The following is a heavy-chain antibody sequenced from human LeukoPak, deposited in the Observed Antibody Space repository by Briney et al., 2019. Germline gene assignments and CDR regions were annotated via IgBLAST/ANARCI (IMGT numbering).Heavy chain of an antibody. Sequence: PSQTLSLTCSVSGGSISSSNYYWSWIRQPAGKGLEWIGRIYTSESTSYNPSLKSRVTISVDTSKKQFSLKLSSVTAADTAFYYCARYIVSYPHDAFDIWGQGTMVTVSS. CDR1: GGSISSSNYY. J-gene: IGHJ3*02. CDR3: ARYIVSYPHDAFDI. CDR2: IYTSEST. V-gene: IGHV4-61*02. D-gene: IGHD1-26*01.